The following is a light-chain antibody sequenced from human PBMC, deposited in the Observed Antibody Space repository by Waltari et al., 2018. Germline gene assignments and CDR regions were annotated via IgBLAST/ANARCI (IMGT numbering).Light chain of an antibody. CDR3: SSYTGSSTLV. J-gene: IGLJ2*01. V-gene: IGLV2-14*01. CDR1: SSDVGGYNY. Sequence: QSALTQPASVSGSPGQSITISCTGTSSDVGGYNYVSWYQQHPGKTPKLKIYGISNRPSGVSSRVSSSNSVDTASRTISGRQAEDEAEYYCSSYTGSSTLVFGGGTKLTVL. CDR2: GIS.